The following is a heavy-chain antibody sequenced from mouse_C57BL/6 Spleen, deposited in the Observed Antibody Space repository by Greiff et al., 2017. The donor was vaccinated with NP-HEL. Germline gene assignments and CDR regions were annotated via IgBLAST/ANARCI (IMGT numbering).Heavy chain of an antibody. J-gene: IGHJ3*01. Sequence: VQLKESGAELVRPGASVKLSCTASGFNIKDDYMHWVKQRPEQGLEWIGWIDPENGDTEYASKFQGKATITADTSSKTAYLQLSSLTSEDTAVYYCTSTYYGISYRFAYWGQGTLVTVSA. CDR3: TSTYYGISYRFAY. CDR1: GFNIKDDY. V-gene: IGHV14-4*01. CDR2: IDPENGDT. D-gene: IGHD1-1*01.